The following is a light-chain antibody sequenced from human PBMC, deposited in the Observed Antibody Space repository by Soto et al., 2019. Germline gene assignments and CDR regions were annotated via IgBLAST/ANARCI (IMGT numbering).Light chain of an antibody. J-gene: IGKJ2*01. CDR3: HKVGSFPPT. CDR1: QTINNH. Sequence: DTQMTQSPSSLPASVSDRVTITCRASQTINNHLNWYQHKPGKVPEVLIYGASSLQAVVPSRFTGSGSGTDVPFTISSLYSEHFSTYYYHKVGSFPPTFGQ. V-gene: IGKV1-39*01. CDR2: GAS.